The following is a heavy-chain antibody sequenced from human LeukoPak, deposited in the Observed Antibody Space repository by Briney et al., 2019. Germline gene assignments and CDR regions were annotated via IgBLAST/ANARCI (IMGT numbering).Heavy chain of an antibody. CDR2: INPNSGGT. V-gene: IGHV1-2*02. D-gene: IGHD6-13*01. Sequence: GASVKDSCKASVYTFTAYYMHWVRQAPGQGLEWMGWINPNSGGTNYAQKFQGRVTMTRDTPISTAYMELSRLTSDDTAVYYCARDRRGIAAGWGQGTLVTVSS. CDR1: VYTFTAYY. CDR3: ARDRRGIAAG. J-gene: IGHJ4*02.